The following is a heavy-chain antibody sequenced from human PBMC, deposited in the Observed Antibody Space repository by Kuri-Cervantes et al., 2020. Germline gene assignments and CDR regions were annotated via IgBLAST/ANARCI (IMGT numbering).Heavy chain of an antibody. Sequence: LRLSCAVYGGSFSGYYWSWIRQPPGKGLEWIGEINHSGSTYYNPSLKSRVTISVDTSKNQFSLKLSSVTAADTAVYYCARVGLYYDFWSGYYTQTGFDYWGQGTLVTVSS. CDR1: GGSFSGYY. D-gene: IGHD3-3*01. J-gene: IGHJ4*02. CDR3: ARVGLYYDFWSGYYTQTGFDY. V-gene: IGHV4-34*09. CDR2: INHSGST.